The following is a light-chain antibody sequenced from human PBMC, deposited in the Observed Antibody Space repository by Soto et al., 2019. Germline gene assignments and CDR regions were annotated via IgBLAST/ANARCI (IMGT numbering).Light chain of an antibody. V-gene: IGKV1-12*01. CDR2: TAS. CDR3: QQANSFPPT. CDR1: QGVSSW. Sequence: DIQMTQSPSSVSASVGDRVTITCRASQGVSSWVAWYQQKPGKAPKLLISTASSLQSGVPLRFSGSGSGTDFTLTISSLQPEDFATYFCQQANSFPPTLGGGTKVEIK. J-gene: IGKJ4*01.